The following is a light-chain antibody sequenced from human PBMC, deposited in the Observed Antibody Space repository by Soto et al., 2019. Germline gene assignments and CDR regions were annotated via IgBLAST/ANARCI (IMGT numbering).Light chain of an antibody. CDR2: GAS. J-gene: IGKJ1*01. V-gene: IGKV1-8*01. CDR3: QHYYSSPPT. CDR1: HDITSS. Sequence: AIRMTQFPSSFSASIGDRVTITCRASHDITSSLAWYQHIQGRAPKLLISGASNLQFGVPSRFSGSGSGTDFTLTISSLQSEDFATYYSQHYYSSPPTFGQGTRVEMK.